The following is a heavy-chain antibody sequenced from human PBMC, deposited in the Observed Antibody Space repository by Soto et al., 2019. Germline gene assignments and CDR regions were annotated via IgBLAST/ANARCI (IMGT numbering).Heavy chain of an antibody. CDR2: IGTAGDT. Sequence: GGSLRLSCAASGFTFSSYDMHWVRQATGKGLEWVSAIGTAGDTYYPGSVKGRFTISRENAKNSLYLQMNSLRAEDTAVYYCARGLTSGYYPTLLRYYYYGMDVWGQGTTVTVSS. V-gene: IGHV3-13*01. D-gene: IGHD3-22*01. CDR3: ARGLTSGYYPTLLRYYYYGMDV. CDR1: GFTFSSYD. J-gene: IGHJ6*02.